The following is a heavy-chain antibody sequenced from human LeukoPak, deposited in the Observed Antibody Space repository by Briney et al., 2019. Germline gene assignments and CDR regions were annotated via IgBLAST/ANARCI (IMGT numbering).Heavy chain of an antibody. V-gene: IGHV3-23*01. Sequence: GGSLRLSCAASGFTFSSYAMSWVRQAPGKGLEWVPAISGSGGSTYYADSVKGRFTISRDNSKNTLYLQMNSLRAEDTAVYYCAKVSNYSGSYFDYWGQGTLVTVSS. CDR2: ISGSGGST. CDR3: AKVSNYSGSYFDY. J-gene: IGHJ4*02. D-gene: IGHD1-26*01. CDR1: GFTFSSYA.